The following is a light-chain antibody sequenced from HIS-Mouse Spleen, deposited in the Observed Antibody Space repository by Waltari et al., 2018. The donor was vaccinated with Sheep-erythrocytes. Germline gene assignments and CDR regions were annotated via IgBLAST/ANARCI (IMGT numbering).Light chain of an antibody. CDR3: MQGTHWPPYT. V-gene: IGKV2-30*02. Sequence: DVVMTQSPLSLPVTLGQPASISCRSSQSLVHSDGNTYLNWFQQRPGQSPRRLIYKVSNRDSGVPDRFSGSESGTDFTLKISRVEAEDVGVYYCMQGTHWPPYTFGQGTKLEI. CDR2: KVS. CDR1: QSLVHSDGNTY. J-gene: IGKJ2*01.